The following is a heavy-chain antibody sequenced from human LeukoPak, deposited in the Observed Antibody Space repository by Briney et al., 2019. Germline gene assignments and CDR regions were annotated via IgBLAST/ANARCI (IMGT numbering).Heavy chain of an antibody. D-gene: IGHD5-12*01. Sequence: GGSLRLSCTASVFTFSSSSISWVRQAPGKGLEWVSAITDAVGSTHYADSVKGRFTISSDNSKNTVYLQMNSLRPEDMAVYYCAKEIFSGLLYIDYWGQGTLVTVSS. V-gene: IGHV3-23*01. J-gene: IGHJ4*02. CDR2: ITDAVGST. CDR3: AKEIFSGLLYIDY. CDR1: VFTFSSSS.